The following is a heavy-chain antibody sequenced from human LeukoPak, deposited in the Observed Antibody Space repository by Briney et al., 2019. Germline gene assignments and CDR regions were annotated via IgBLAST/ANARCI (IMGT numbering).Heavy chain of an antibody. CDR2: ISGSGGST. J-gene: IGHJ4*02. Sequence: GGSLRLSCAASGFTFSSYAMSWVRQAPGKGLEWVSAISGSGGSTYYADSVKGRFTISRDNSKNTLYLQMNSLRADDTAVYYCPRVTSEASFDYWGQGTLVIVSS. CDR3: PRVTSEASFDY. V-gene: IGHV3-23*01. CDR1: GFTFSSYA.